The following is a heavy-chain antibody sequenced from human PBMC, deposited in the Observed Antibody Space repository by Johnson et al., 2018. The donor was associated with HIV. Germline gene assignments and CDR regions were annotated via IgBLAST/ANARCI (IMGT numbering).Heavy chain of an antibody. CDR3: ARGRSSTPWEHAFDI. Sequence: VLLVESGGGLVQPGRSLRLSCTASGFTFGDYAMSWFRQAPGQGLEWVGFIISKAYGGATEYDTSVKGRFTSARDDSENTLSLQLGSLSAEDMSVYYCARGRSSTPWEHAFDIWGQGTMVTVSS. CDR2: IISKAYGGAT. CDR1: GFTFGDYA. V-gene: IGHV3-49*03. J-gene: IGHJ3*02. D-gene: IGHD1-1*01.